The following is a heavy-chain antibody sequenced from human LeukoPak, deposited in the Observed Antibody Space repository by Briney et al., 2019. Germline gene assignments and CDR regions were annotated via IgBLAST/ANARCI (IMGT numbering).Heavy chain of an antibody. J-gene: IGHJ6*03. CDR2: INHSGST. Sequence: SETLSLTCAVYCGSFSGHYWSWIRQPPGKGLEWIGEINHSGSTNYNPSLKSRVTMSVDTSKNQFSLKLSSVTAADTAVYYCARDRIEVMTTVRNYYYYYMDVWGKGTTVTVSS. V-gene: IGHV4-34*01. CDR3: ARDRIEVMTTVRNYYYYYMDV. CDR1: CGSFSGHY. D-gene: IGHD4-11*01.